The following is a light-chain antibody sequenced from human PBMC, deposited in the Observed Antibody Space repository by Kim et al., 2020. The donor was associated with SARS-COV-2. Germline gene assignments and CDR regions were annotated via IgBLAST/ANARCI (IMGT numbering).Light chain of an antibody. CDR2: GAS. CDR3: QQYSYWPPLT. J-gene: IGKJ4*01. CDR1: QGISSN. V-gene: IGKV3-15*01. Sequence: EIVMTQSPATLSVSPGDRATLSCRASQGISSNLAWYQQKPGQAPRLLIYGASTRATGIPARFSGSGSETEFTLTISSLQSEDFAVYYCQQYSYWPPLTFGGGTKVEIK.